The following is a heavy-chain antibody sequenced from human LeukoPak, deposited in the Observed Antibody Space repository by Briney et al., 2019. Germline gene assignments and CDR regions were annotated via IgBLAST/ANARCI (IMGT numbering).Heavy chain of an antibody. CDR1: GFTFSSCC. D-gene: IGHD2-2*01. V-gene: IGHV3-7*01. CDR3: ARVESGNSCYRAVDY. J-gene: IGHJ4*02. Sequence: GGSLRLSCVASGFTFSSCCMIWVRQAPGKGLEWLANIKQDESETHYVDSVKGRFAISRDNAKNSVYLHMSNLRVEDTAVYYCARVESGNSCYRAVDYWGQGILVTVSS. CDR2: IKQDESET.